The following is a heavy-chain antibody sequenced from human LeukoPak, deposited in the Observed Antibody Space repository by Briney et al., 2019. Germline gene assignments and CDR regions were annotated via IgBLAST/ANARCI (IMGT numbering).Heavy chain of an antibody. V-gene: IGHV4-38-2*02. J-gene: IGHJ5*02. D-gene: IGHD3-9*01. CDR2: IYHSGST. Sequence: SETLSLTCTVSGYSISSGYYWGWIRQPPGKGLEWIGSIYHSGSTYYNPSLKSRVTISVDTSKSQFSLKLSSVTAADTAVYYCARAPLRYFDWLLGEGWFDPWGQGTLVTVSS. CDR1: GYSISSGYY. CDR3: ARAPLRYFDWLLGEGWFDP.